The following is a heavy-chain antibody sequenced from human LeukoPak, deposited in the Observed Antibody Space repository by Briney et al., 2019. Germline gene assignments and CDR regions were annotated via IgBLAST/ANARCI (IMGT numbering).Heavy chain of an antibody. CDR2: IYTSGST. J-gene: IGHJ4*02. Sequence: SETLSLTCTVSGGSISSYYWSWIRQPAGKGLEWIGRIYTSGSTNYNPSLKSRVTISVDTSKNQFSLKLSSVTAADTAVYYCARDKTYYYGSGSYYTSAWGQGTLVTVSS. V-gene: IGHV4-4*07. CDR1: GGSISSYY. CDR3: ARDKTYYYGSGSYYTSA. D-gene: IGHD3-10*01.